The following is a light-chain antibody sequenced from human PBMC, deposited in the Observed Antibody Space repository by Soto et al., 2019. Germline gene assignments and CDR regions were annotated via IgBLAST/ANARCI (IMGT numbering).Light chain of an antibody. CDR3: QQYDKWPYT. CDR2: GAF. Sequence: EIVLTQSPVTLSVSPGERATLSCKTSQIVGTNLAWYQQKPGQAPRLLLYGAFIRAPGFPVRFRGTVSGSEFTLTISSLQSEDGAHYYCQQYDKWPYTFGQGTNLSIK. J-gene: IGKJ2*01. CDR1: QIVGTN. V-gene: IGKV3-15*01.